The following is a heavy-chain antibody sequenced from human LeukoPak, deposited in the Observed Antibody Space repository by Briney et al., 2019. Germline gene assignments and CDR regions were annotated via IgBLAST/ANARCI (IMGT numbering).Heavy chain of an antibody. CDR1: GFTVSSTY. CDR3: ARHTCSSAYLV. CDR2: IYSGGST. D-gene: IGHD3-22*01. J-gene: IGHJ4*02. Sequence: PGGSLRLSCAASGFTVSSTYMSWVRQAPGKGLEWVSVIYSGGSTYYADSVKGRFTISRDNSKNTLYLQMNSLRAEDTAVYYCARHTCSSAYLVRGQGSLVTVSS. V-gene: IGHV3-66*04.